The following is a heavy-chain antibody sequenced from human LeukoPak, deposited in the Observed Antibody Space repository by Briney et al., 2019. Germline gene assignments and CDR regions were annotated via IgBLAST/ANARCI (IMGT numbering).Heavy chain of an antibody. Sequence: GGSLRLSCAASGFTFSNYEMHWVRQAPGKGLEWVSYISSSGSTIYYADSVKGRFTISRDNAKNSLYLQMNSLRAEDTAVYYCARNRIAVAGTKDYWGQGTLVTVSS. J-gene: IGHJ4*02. CDR3: ARNRIAVAGTKDY. CDR1: GFTFSNYE. CDR2: ISSSGSTI. D-gene: IGHD6-19*01. V-gene: IGHV3-48*03.